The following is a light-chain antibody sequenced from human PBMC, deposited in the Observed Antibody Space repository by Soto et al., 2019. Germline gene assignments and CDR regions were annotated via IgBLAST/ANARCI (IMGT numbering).Light chain of an antibody. CDR3: QSCDNTPSGCF. CDR2: HNN. V-gene: IGLV1-40*01. CDR1: SSNIGADSD. Sequence: QSVLTQPPSVSAAPGQRVTISCTGSSSNIGADSDVHWYQQLPGTAPKLLISHNNNRPSGVPDRFSGSKSGTSASLAITGLQAEDEADYYCQSCDNTPSGCFFGSGPKVTVL. J-gene: IGLJ1*01.